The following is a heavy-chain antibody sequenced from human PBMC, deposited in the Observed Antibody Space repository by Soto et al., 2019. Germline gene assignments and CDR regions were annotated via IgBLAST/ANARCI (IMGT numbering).Heavy chain of an antibody. D-gene: IGHD2-15*01. J-gene: IGHJ4*02. V-gene: IGHV4-4*07. CDR1: GGSISNYY. CDR3: ARASVGPPGGGSWIMPFDY. CDR2: IYTGGST. Sequence: SETLSLTCTVSGGSISNYYWSWIRQPAGKGLEWIGRIYTGGSTNYNPSLKSRVTMSTDTSKNQFSLRLTSVTAADTAVYYCARASVGPPGGGSWIMPFDYWGQGALVTVSS.